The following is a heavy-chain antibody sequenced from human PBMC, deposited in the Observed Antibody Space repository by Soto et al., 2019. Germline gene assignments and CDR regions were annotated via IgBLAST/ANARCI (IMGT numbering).Heavy chain of an antibody. J-gene: IGHJ4*02. V-gene: IGHV4-31*03. D-gene: IGHD4-17*01. CDR1: GASISSGGYY. Sequence: SETLSLTCTVSGASISSGGYYWGWIRQHPGKGLEWIGYIYYSGSTYYNPSLKSRVAISVDRSKNQFSLKLTSVTAADTAVYYGARAMNTVTTFDDWGQGTLVTGSS. CDR2: IYYSGST. CDR3: ARAMNTVTTFDD.